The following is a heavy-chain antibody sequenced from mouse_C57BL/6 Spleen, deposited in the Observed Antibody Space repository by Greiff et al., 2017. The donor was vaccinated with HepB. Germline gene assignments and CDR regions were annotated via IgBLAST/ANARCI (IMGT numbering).Heavy chain of an antibody. J-gene: IGHJ2*01. V-gene: IGHV1-42*01. D-gene: IGHD4-1*01. Sequence: VQLKQSGPELVKPGASVKISCKASGYSFTGYYMNWVKQSPEKSLEWIGEINPSTGGTTYNQKFKAKATLTVDKSSSTAYMQLKSLTSEDSAVYYCARRDWDEYYFDYWGKGTTLTVSS. CDR3: ARRDWDEYYFDY. CDR1: GYSFTGYY. CDR2: INPSTGGT.